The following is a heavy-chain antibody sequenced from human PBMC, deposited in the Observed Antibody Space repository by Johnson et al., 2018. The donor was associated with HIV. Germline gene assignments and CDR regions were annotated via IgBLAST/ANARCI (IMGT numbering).Heavy chain of an antibody. CDR2: ISSSGSSI. V-gene: IGHV3-11*04. D-gene: IGHD3-9*01. J-gene: IGHJ3*02. CDR3: ARAYYDIFTGRDDAFDI. CDR1: GFTFSDYY. Sequence: QVQVVESGGGLVKPGGSLRLSCAASGFTFSDYYMSWIRQAPGKGLEWVSYISSSGSSIFYEDSVKGRFTIPRDNAKNSLYRQMNSLRAEDTAVYYWARAYYDIFTGRDDAFDIWGQGTMVTVSS.